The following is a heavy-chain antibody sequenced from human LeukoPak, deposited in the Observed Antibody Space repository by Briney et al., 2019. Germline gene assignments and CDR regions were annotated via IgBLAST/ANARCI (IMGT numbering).Heavy chain of an antibody. V-gene: IGHV5-10-1*01. CDR1: GYSFTSYW. CDR2: IDPSDSYT. CDR3: ATIGYCSGGSCYPAPPHFDY. Sequence: GESLRISCKGSGYSFTSYWIRWVRQMPGKGLEWMGRIDPSDSYTNYSPSFQGHVTISADKPISTAYLQWSSLKASDTAMYYCATIGYCSGGSCYPAPPHFDYWGQGTLVTVSS. J-gene: IGHJ4*02. D-gene: IGHD2-15*01.